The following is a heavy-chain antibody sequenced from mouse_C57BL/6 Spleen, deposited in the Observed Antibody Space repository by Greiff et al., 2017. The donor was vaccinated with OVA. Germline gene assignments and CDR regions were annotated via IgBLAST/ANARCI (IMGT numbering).Heavy chain of an antibody. V-gene: IGHV1-50*01. Sequence: QVQLQQPGAELVKPGASVKLSCKASGYTFTSYWMQWVKQRPGQGLEWIGEIDPSDSYTNYNQKFKGKATLTVDTSSSTAYMQLSSLTSEDSAVYDCARTIYYYGSSQRYAMDYWGQGTSVTVSS. CDR1: GYTFTSYW. CDR2: IDPSDSYT. J-gene: IGHJ4*01. D-gene: IGHD1-1*01. CDR3: ARTIYYYGSSQRYAMDY.